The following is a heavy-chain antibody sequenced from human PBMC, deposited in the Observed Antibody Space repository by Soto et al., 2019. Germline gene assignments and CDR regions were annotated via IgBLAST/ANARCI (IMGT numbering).Heavy chain of an antibody. V-gene: IGHV4-31*03. Sequence: SETLSLTCTLSSGSISSGYYWSLIRKQTVKGLDWIGYIYYSRNTYYNPSLMSRVCISLDTFKSQFWLKLDSVTAADTAVYFCSRDARVALGVLNSMDVWGQGTTVT. CDR3: SRDARVALGVLNSMDV. J-gene: IGHJ6*02. CDR1: SGSISSGYY. D-gene: IGHD3-3*02. CDR2: IYYSRNT.